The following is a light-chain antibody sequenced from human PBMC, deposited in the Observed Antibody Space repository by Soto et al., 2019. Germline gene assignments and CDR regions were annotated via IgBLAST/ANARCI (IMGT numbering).Light chain of an antibody. Sequence: IVLTPSPGTLSLSPGERATLSCRASQSVSSSYLGWYQQKPGQAPRLLIYGASSRATGIPDRFSGSGSGTDVTLTISRLEPEDCAVYYCQQFAGSSVTFGQGTRLEIK. CDR1: QSVSSSY. V-gene: IGKV3-20*01. J-gene: IGKJ5*01. CDR2: GAS. CDR3: QQFAGSSVT.